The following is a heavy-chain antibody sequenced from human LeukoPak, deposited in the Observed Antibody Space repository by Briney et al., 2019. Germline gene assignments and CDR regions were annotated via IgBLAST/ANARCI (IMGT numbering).Heavy chain of an antibody. V-gene: IGHV3-30-3*02. D-gene: IGHD6-19*01. CDR3: AKSRSHSSAWYGSDFDY. Sequence: GGSLRLSCAASGFTFSSYAIHWVRQAPGKGLEWVAVISYDGSNKYYADSVKGRFTISRDNSNNTLYLQMNSLRAEDTALYYCAKSRSHSSAWYGSDFDYWGQGTLVTVSS. CDR1: GFTFSSYA. CDR2: ISYDGSNK. J-gene: IGHJ4*02.